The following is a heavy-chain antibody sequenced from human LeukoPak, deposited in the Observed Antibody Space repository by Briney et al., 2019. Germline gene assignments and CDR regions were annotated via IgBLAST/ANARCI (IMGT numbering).Heavy chain of an antibody. CDR1: GYTFTGYY. Sequence: ASVKVSCKASGYTFTGYYMHWVRQAPGQGLEWMGWINPNSGGTNYAQKFQGRVAMTRDTSISTAYMELSRLRSDDTAVYYCAREETREGIAGPFDIWGQGTMVTVSS. J-gene: IGHJ3*02. V-gene: IGHV1-2*02. D-gene: IGHD6-13*01. CDR3: AREETREGIAGPFDI. CDR2: INPNSGGT.